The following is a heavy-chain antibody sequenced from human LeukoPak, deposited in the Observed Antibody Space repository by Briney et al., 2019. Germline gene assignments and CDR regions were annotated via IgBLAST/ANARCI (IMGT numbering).Heavy chain of an antibody. V-gene: IGHV1-2*02. J-gene: IGHJ4*02. D-gene: IGHD3-22*01. CDR3: AREPYYYDSSGYYLHYFDY. Sequence: ASVKVSCKASGYTFTGYYMHWVRQAPGQGLEWMGWINPNSGGTSYAQKFQGRVTMTRDTSISTAYMELSRLRSDDTAVYYCAREPYYYDSSGYYLHYFDYWGQGTLVTVSS. CDR2: INPNSGGT. CDR1: GYTFTGYY.